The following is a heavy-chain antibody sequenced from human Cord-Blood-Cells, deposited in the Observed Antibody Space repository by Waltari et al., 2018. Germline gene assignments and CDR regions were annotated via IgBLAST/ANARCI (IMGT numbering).Heavy chain of an antibody. CDR3: ARDRFAWGRMSSDDAFDI. V-gene: IGHV1-2*02. D-gene: IGHD7-27*01. CDR1: GYTFTGYY. CDR2: INPNSGGT. Sequence: QVQLVQSGAEVKKPGASVKVSCKASGYTFTGYYMHWVRQAPGQGLEWRGWINPNSGGTNYAQKFQGRVTMTRDTSISTAYMELSRLRSDDTAVYYCARDRFAWGRMSSDDAFDIWGQGTMVTVSS. J-gene: IGHJ3*02.